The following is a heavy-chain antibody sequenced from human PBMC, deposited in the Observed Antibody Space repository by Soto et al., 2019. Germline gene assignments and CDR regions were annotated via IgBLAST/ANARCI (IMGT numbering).Heavy chain of an antibody. D-gene: IGHD4-4*01. CDR1: GGTFSSYA. Sequence: SVKVSCKASGGTFSSYAISWVRQAPGQGLEWMGGIIPIFGTANYAQKFQGRVTITADESTSTAYMELSSRRSEDTAVYYCARVKVGLLTTKVKTYGLDVWGQGTTVTVSS. J-gene: IGHJ6*02. V-gene: IGHV1-69*13. CDR2: IIPIFGTA. CDR3: ARVKVGLLTTKVKTYGLDV.